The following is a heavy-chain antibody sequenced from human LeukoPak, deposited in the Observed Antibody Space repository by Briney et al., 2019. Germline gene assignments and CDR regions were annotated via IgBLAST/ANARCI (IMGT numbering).Heavy chain of an antibody. CDR2: MNPNSGNT. CDR1: GYTFTSYD. D-gene: IGHD3-10*01. Sequence: GASVKVSCKASGYTFTSYDINWVRQATGQGLEWMGWMNPNSGNTGYAQKFQGRVTMTRNTSISTAYMELSSLRSEDTAVYYCARLADYYYGSGSYYEGGGWFDPWGQGTLVTVSS. J-gene: IGHJ5*02. CDR3: ARLADYYYGSGSYYEGGGWFDP. V-gene: IGHV1-8*01.